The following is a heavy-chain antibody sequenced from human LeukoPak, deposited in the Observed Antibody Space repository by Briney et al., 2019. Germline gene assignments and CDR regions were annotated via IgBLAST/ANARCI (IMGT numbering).Heavy chain of an antibody. CDR2: IYYSGST. Sequence: SQTLSLTCTVSGGSISSGGYYWSWIRQHPGKGLEWIGYIYYSGSTYYNPSLKSRVTISVDTSKNQFSLKLSSVTAADTAVYYCARGITMVRGVNRGPNWFDPWGQGTLVTVSS. D-gene: IGHD3-10*01. CDR1: GGSISSGGYY. V-gene: IGHV4-31*03. CDR3: ARGITMVRGVNRGPNWFDP. J-gene: IGHJ5*02.